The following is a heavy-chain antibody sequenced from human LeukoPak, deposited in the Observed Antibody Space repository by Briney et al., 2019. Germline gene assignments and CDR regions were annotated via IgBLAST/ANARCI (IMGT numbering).Heavy chain of an antibody. CDR1: GFTFRSIG. CDR3: ARGGGLDV. D-gene: IGHD3-16*01. Sequence: GGPLSPSCAASGFTFRSIGMNWARRPPGKGLEWVASINHNGNVNYYVDSVKGRFTISRDNAKNSLYLQMSNLRAEDTAVYFCARGGGLDVWGQGATVTVSS. J-gene: IGHJ6*02. CDR2: INHNGNVN. V-gene: IGHV3-7*03.